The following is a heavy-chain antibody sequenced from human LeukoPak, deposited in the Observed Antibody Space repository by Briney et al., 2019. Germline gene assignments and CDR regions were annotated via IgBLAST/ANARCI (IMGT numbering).Heavy chain of an antibody. CDR2: INPNSGGT. V-gene: IGHV1-2*06. J-gene: IGHJ4*02. Sequence: ASVKVSCKASGYTFTSYDINWVRQATGQGLEWMGRINPNSGGTNYAQKFQGRVTMTRDTSISTAYMELSRLRSDDTAVYYCARTYYGSGSYYGYWGQGTLVTVSS. CDR3: ARTYYGSGSYYGY. D-gene: IGHD3-10*01. CDR1: GYTFTSYD.